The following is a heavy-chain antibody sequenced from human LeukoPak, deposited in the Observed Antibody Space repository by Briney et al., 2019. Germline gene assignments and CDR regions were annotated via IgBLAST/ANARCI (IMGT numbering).Heavy chain of an antibody. CDR2: IIPIFGTA. J-gene: IGHJ5*02. CDR1: GGTFSSYS. CDR3: ARGHRYCSGGSCYEWFDP. V-gene: IGHV1-69*01. D-gene: IGHD2-15*01. Sequence: SVKVSCKASGGTFSSYSISWVRQAPGQGLEWMGGIIPIFGTANYAQKSQGRVKITADESTSTAYMVLSSLGSEDTAVYYFARGHRYCSGGSCYEWFDPWGQGTLVTVSS.